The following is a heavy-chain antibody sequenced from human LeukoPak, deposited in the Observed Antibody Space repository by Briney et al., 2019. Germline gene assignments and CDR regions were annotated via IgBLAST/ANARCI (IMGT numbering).Heavy chain of an antibody. D-gene: IGHD1-26*01. CDR1: GFNFSIYS. Sequence: GGSLRLSCAASGFNFSIYSMNWVRQAPGKGLEWVSYITRSSTTIYYADSVKGRFTISRDNAKNSLYLQMNSLRVEDTAIYYCVTTWGAHYWYFDLWGRGALVTVSS. V-gene: IGHV3-48*01. J-gene: IGHJ2*01. CDR2: ITRSSTTI. CDR3: VTTWGAHYWYFDL.